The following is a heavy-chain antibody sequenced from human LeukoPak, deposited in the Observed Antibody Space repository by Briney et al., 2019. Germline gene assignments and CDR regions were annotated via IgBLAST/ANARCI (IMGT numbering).Heavy chain of an antibody. V-gene: IGHV3-23*01. J-gene: IGHJ4*02. CDR2: ISGSGGST. D-gene: IGHD3-22*01. Sequence: GGSLRLSCAASGFTFSSYGMSWVRQAPGKGLEWVSAISGSGGSTYYADSVKGRFTISRDNSKNTLYLQMNSLRAEDTAVYYCARGPWRYYDSSGSFDYWGQGTLVTVSS. CDR3: ARGPWRYYDSSGSFDY. CDR1: GFTFSSYG.